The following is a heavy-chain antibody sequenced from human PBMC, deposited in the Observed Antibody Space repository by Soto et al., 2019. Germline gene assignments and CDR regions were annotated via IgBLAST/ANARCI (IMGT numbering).Heavy chain of an antibody. CDR2: ISGSGGST. CDR1: GFTFTSYA. J-gene: IGHJ6*02. Sequence: EVQLLESGGGLVQPGGSLRLSCAASGFTFTSYAMSWVHQAPGKGLEWVSAISGSGGSTYYADSVKGRFTISRDNSKNTLYLQMNSLRAEDTAVYYCAKGCRSSSWYYYGMDVWGQGTTVTVSS. D-gene: IGHD6-13*01. V-gene: IGHV3-23*01. CDR3: AKGCRSSSWYYYGMDV.